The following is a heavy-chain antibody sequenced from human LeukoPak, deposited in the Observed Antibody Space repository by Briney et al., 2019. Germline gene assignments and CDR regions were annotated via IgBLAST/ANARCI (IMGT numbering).Heavy chain of an antibody. D-gene: IGHD3-3*01. J-gene: IGHJ6*03. V-gene: IGHV3-48*04. CDR1: GFTFSTYS. Sequence: GGSLRLSCAASGFTFSTYSMNWVRQAPGKGLEWVSYISSGSSTIYYADSVKGRLTISRDNAKNSLYLQLNSLRAEDTAVYYCARVAGDFWSGYYYYYYYMDVWGKGTTVTVSS. CDR2: ISSGSSTI. CDR3: ARVAGDFWSGYYYYYYYMDV.